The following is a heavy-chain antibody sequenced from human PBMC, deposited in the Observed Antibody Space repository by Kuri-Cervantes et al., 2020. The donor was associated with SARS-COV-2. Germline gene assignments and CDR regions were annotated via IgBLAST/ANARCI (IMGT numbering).Heavy chain of an antibody. CDR3: AKVTRIYYYYYYMDV. J-gene: IGHJ6*03. CDR1: GFIFDDHG. V-gene: IGHV3-20*04. CDR2: INWNGGST. D-gene: IGHD1-14*01. Sequence: GESLKISCAASGFIFDDHGMSWVRQLPGKGLEWVSGINWNGGSTGYADSVKGRFTISRDNAKNALFLQMNSLRAEDTAFYYCAKVTRIYYYYYYMDVWGKGTTVTVSS.